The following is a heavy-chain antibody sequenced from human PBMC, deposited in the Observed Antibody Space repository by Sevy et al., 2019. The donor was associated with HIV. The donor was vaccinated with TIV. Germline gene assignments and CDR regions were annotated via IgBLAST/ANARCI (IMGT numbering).Heavy chain of an antibody. CDR3: AGSYGGDAGRYYGMDV. CDR1: GFTFSSYS. V-gene: IGHV3-21*01. D-gene: IGHD4-17*01. Sequence: GGSLRLSCAASGFTFSSYSMNWVRQAPGKGLEWVSSISSSSSYIYYADSVKGRFTISRDNAKNSLYQQMNGLRAEDTAVYYWAGSYGGDAGRYYGMDVWGQGTTVTVSS. CDR2: ISSSSSYI. J-gene: IGHJ6*02.